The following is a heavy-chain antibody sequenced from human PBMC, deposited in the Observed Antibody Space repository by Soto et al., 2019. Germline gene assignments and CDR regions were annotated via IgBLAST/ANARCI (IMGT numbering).Heavy chain of an antibody. CDR1: EFTFSSYG. CDR3: AKGEQWLFEGYFDY. CDR2: ISYDGSNK. J-gene: IGHJ4*02. D-gene: IGHD6-19*01. V-gene: IGHV3-30*18. Sequence: QVQLVESGGGVVQPGRSLRLSCAASEFTFSSYGMHWVRQAPGKGLEWVEVISYDGSNKYYADSVKGRFTISRDNSKNTLYLQMNSLRAEDTAVYYCAKGEQWLFEGYFDYWGQGTLVTVSS.